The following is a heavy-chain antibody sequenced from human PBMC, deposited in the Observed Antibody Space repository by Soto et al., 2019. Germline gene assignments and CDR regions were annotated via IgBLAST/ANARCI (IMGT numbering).Heavy chain of an antibody. D-gene: IGHD3-3*01. CDR3: ARAYYDFWSGSGGYMDV. J-gene: IGHJ6*03. Sequence: SETLSLTCTVSGGSISSYYWSWIRQPPGKGLEWIGYIYYSGSTNYNPSLKSRVTISVDTSKNQFSLKLSSVTAADTAVYYCARAYYDFWSGSGGYMDVWGKGTTVTVSS. CDR1: GGSISSYY. CDR2: IYYSGST. V-gene: IGHV4-59*01.